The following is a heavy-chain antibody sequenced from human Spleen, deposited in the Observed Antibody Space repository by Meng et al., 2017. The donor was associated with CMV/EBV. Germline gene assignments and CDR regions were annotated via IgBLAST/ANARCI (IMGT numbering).Heavy chain of an antibody. CDR2: ISSSSDI. Sequence: GESLKISCAASGFTFSSFSMNWVRQAPGKGLEWVSSISSSSDIYYADSVKGRFTISRDNAKNSLHLQMNSLRAEDTAVYYCARDGWLQSERFDYWGQGTLVTVSS. D-gene: IGHD5-24*01. CDR3: ARDGWLQSERFDY. CDR1: GFTFSSFS. J-gene: IGHJ4*02. V-gene: IGHV3-21*01.